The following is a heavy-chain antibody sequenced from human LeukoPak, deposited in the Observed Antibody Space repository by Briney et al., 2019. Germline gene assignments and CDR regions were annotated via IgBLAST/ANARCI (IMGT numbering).Heavy chain of an antibody. Sequence: GGSLRLSCATSGFTFSGSAIHWVRQASGKGLEWVGRIRSKANSYATTDVASVKGRFTISRDDSKNTAYLQMNSLKTEDAAVYYCTRPSYDSSVSGVVYWGQGTLVTVSS. D-gene: IGHD3-22*01. CDR2: IRSKANSYAT. CDR3: TRPSYDSSVSGVVY. J-gene: IGHJ4*02. V-gene: IGHV3-73*01. CDR1: GFTFSGSA.